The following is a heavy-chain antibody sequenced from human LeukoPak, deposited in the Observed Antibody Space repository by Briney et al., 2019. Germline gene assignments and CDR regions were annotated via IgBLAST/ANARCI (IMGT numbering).Heavy chain of an antibody. CDR2: MNSSSITI. D-gene: IGHD3-10*01. Sequence: GGSLRLSCAASGFTFDTFSMNWVHQAPGKGLEWISYMNSSSITIYYADSVKGRFTISRDNANNALYLQMDSLRAEDTGVYYCARENHGSRHPFGYHYSGMDVWGQGTTVTVSS. V-gene: IGHV3-48*04. CDR1: GFTFDTFS. J-gene: IGHJ6*02. CDR3: ARENHGSRHPFGYHYSGMDV.